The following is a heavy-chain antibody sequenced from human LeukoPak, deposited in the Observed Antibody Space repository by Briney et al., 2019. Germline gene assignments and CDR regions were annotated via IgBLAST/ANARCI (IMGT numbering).Heavy chain of an antibody. J-gene: IGHJ4*02. V-gene: IGHV3-23*01. CDR3: AKHGSLSYDILTGYYPPDYYFDY. CDR2: ISGSGGST. D-gene: IGHD3-9*01. Sequence: GGSLRLSCAASGFTFSSYGMSWVRQAPGKGLEWVSAISGSGGSTYYADSVKGRFTISRDNSKNTLYLQMNSLRAEDTAVYYCAKHGSLSYDILTGYYPPDYYFDYWGQGTLVTVSS. CDR1: GFTFSSYG.